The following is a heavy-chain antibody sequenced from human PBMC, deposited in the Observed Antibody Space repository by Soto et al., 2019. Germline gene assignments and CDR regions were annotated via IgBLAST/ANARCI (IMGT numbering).Heavy chain of an antibody. V-gene: IGHV4-39*01. CDR2: IYYSGST. CDR1: GGSISSSSYY. D-gene: IGHD4-17*01. CDR3: ARHRLPDYGDYEDY. J-gene: IGHJ4*02. Sequence: PSETLSLTCTVSGGSISSSSYYWGWIRQPPGKGLEWIGSIYYSGSTYYNPSLKSRVTISVDTSKNQFSLKLSSVTAADTAVYYCARHRLPDYGDYEDYWGQGTLVTVSS.